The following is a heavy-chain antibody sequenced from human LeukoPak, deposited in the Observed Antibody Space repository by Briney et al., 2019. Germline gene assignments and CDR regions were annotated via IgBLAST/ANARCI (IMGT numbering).Heavy chain of an antibody. Sequence: NTSETLSLTCTVSGGSTSSYYWSWIRQPPGKGLEWIGYIYYSGSTNYNPSLKSRVTISVDTSKNQFSLKLSSVTAADTAVYYCARDSGSGLDVWGQGTTVTVSS. CDR3: ARDSGSGLDV. J-gene: IGHJ6*02. CDR2: IYYSGST. V-gene: IGHV4-59*01. CDR1: GGSTSSYY. D-gene: IGHD3-22*01.